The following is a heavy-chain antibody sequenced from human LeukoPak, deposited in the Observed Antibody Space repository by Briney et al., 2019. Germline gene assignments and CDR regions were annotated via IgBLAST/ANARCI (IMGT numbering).Heavy chain of an antibody. CDR1: GYTFTGYY. CDR3: ARVSMVRGVTHLDY. CDR2: ISAYNGNT. J-gene: IGHJ4*02. Sequence: ASVKVSCKASGYTFTGYYMHWVRQAPGQGLEWMGWISAYNGNTNYAQKLQGRVTMTTDTSTSTAYMELRSLRSDDTAVYYCARVSMVRGVTHLDYWGQGTLVTVSS. D-gene: IGHD3-10*01. V-gene: IGHV1-18*04.